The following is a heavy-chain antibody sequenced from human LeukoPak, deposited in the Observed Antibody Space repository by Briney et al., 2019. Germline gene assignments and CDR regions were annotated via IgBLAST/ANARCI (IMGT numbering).Heavy chain of an antibody. V-gene: IGHV4-59*01. J-gene: IGHJ4*02. D-gene: IGHD2-21*02. CDR2: VSDRGGT. CDR1: GDFISRYY. Sequence: SETLSLTCTVSGDFISRYYWSWIRQSPGKGLEWIGYVSDRGGTNYNPSLKSRAIISADTSKNQFSLKVTSVTAADTAVYYCARASDSGDWHLGYWGQGTLVTVSS. CDR3: ARASDSGDWHLGY.